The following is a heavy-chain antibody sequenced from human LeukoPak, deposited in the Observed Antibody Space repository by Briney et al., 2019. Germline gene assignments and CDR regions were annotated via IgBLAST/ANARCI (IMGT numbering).Heavy chain of an antibody. J-gene: IGHJ4*02. D-gene: IGHD3-22*01. Sequence: SETLSLTCTVSGDSVSGISFYWSWIRQPPGEGLQYIGYIQYSGSTNYNPPLKSRVTISVDTSKNQFSLKLSSVTAADTAVYYCARYYDSSGYWSTPHFDYWGQGTLVTVSS. CDR3: ARYYDSSGYWSTPHFDY. CDR1: GDSVSGISFY. V-gene: IGHV4-61*01. CDR2: IQYSGST.